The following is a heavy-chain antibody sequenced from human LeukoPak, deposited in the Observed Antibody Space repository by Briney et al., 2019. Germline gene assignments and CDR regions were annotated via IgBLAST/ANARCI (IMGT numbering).Heavy chain of an antibody. Sequence: PSETLSLTCTVSGGAISSYYWSWIRQPPGKGLEWIVYIYYSGSTTYNPSLKSRVTISVDTSKNQFSLKLSSVTAADTAVYYCARDVSSTSPASGWFDPWGQGTLVTVSS. CDR2: IYYSGST. CDR1: GGAISSYY. V-gene: IGHV4-59*01. CDR3: ARDVSSTSPASGWFDP. J-gene: IGHJ5*02. D-gene: IGHD2-2*01.